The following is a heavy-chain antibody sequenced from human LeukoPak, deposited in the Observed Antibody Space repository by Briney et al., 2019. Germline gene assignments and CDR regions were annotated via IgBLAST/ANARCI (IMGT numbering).Heavy chain of an antibody. Sequence: ASVKVSCKASGYTFTSSAMHWVRQAPGQRLEWMGWINAVNGNTKYSQKFQGSVIITRDTSASTAYMELSSLTSEDTAVYYCARAEVVRYYFGMDVWGQGTTVSVSS. V-gene: IGHV1-3*01. CDR1: GYTFTSSA. CDR3: ARAEVVRYYFGMDV. CDR2: INAVNGNT. J-gene: IGHJ6*02.